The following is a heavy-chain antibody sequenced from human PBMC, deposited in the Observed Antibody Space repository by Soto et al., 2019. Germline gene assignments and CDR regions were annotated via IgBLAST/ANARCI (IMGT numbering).Heavy chain of an antibody. J-gene: IGHJ5*02. Sequence: QLQLQESGSGLVKPSQTLSLTCAVSGGSISSGGYSWSWIRQPPGKGLEWIGYIYHSGSTYYNPSLKNGVTISVDRSKNQFSLKLSSVTAADTAVYYCARAPTYYYDSSGHSPGWFDPWGQGTLVTVSS. CDR3: ARAPTYYYDSSGHSPGWFDP. CDR1: GGSISSGGYS. CDR2: IYHSGST. D-gene: IGHD3-22*01. V-gene: IGHV4-30-2*01.